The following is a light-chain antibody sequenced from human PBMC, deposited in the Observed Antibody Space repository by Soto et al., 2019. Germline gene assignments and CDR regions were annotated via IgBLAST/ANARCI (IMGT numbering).Light chain of an antibody. CDR2: GVS. Sequence: EIVLTQSPATLSLSPGERATLSCRASQIITSSFLAWYQQKPGQAPRLLIYGVSSRAAGIPDRFSGSGSGSDFTLTINRLEPEDFAVYYCQQYGNSPLTFGPGTKVDIK. V-gene: IGKV3-20*01. CDR3: QQYGNSPLT. CDR1: QIITSSF. J-gene: IGKJ3*01.